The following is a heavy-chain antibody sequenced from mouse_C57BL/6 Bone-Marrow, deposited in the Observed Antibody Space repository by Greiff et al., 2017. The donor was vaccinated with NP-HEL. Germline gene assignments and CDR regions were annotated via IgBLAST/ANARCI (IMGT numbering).Heavy chain of an antibody. Sequence: EVNVVESGGGLVKPGGSLKLSCAASGFTFSDYGMHWVRQAPEKGLEWVAYISSGSSTIYYADTVKGRFTISRDNAKNTLFLQMTSLRSEDTAMYYCARNGLYYFDYWGQGTTLTVSS. CDR3: ARNGLYYFDY. CDR2: ISSGSSTI. J-gene: IGHJ2*01. CDR1: GFTFSDYG. V-gene: IGHV5-17*01.